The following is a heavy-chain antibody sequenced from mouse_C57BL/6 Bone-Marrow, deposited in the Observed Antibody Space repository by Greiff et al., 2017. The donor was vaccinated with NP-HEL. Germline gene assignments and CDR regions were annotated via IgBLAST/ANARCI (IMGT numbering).Heavy chain of an antibody. V-gene: IGHV1-78*01. D-gene: IGHD1-1*01. Sequence: QVQLQQSDAELVKPGASVKISCKVSGYTFTDHTIHWMKQRPEQGLEWIGYIYPRDGSTKYNEKFNGKATLTADKSSSTAYMQLNSLTSEDSAVYFCARQYYGSSHYYAMDYWGQGTSVTVSS. CDR2: IYPRDGST. CDR1: GYTFTDHT. J-gene: IGHJ4*01. CDR3: ARQYYGSSHYYAMDY.